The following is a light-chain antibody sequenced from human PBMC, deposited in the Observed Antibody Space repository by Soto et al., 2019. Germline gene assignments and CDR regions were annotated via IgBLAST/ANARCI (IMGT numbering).Light chain of an antibody. CDR1: QSVRSH. Sequence: RDMTQSPATLSVSPGEGDTLSCRASQSVRSHLAWYQQKPGQPPRLLIYWASTRESGVPDRFSGSGSGTDFTLTISSLQAEDVAVYYCQQYYSTPWTFGQGTKVDIK. J-gene: IGKJ1*01. CDR2: WAS. V-gene: IGKV3-15*01. CDR3: QQYYSTPWT.